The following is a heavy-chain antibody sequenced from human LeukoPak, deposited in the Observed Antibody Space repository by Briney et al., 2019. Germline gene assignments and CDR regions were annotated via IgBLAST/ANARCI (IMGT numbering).Heavy chain of an antibody. CDR2: IIPLVGVA. J-gene: IGHJ4*02. CDR3: AIWTETSGNFDF. D-gene: IGHD4-11*01. Sequence: ASVKVSCKSSGSSSYAFSWVRQAPGQGLEWMGRIIPLVGVANYPQKFQGRVTITADKSTNTAYMELTSLRSEDTAVYYCAIWTETSGNFDFWGQGTLVTVSS. V-gene: IGHV1-69*04. CDR1: GSSSYA.